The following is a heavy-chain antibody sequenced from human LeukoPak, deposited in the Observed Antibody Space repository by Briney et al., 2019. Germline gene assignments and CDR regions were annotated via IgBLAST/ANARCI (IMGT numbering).Heavy chain of an antibody. CDR2: ISAIFPNT. D-gene: IGHD3-10*01. Sequence: GGSLRLSCAASGFTFDNYVMAWFRQAPGEGLEWVSTISAIFPNTYSADSVKGRFTISRDNSKSTLYLQMNSLRAEDTAVYYCAKDLSSGSGRAGNMDVWGKGTTVTVSS. CDR1: GFTFDNYV. J-gene: IGHJ6*03. V-gene: IGHV3-23*01. CDR3: AKDLSSGSGRAGNMDV.